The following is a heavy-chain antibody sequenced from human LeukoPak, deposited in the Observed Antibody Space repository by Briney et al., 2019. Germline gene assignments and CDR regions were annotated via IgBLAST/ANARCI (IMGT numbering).Heavy chain of an antibody. CDR1: GGSVSSGNYY. V-gene: IGHV4-61*01. CDR3: ARGIRTGYGY. J-gene: IGHJ4*02. D-gene: IGHD1-1*01. CDR2: VDYSGST. Sequence: SETLSLTCSVSGGSVSSGNYYWSWIRQPPGKGLEWIGYVDYSGSTSYNPSLKRRVTISVGMSTNQFSLKVMYLTAADTAVYYCARGIRTGYGYWGQGTLVTVSS.